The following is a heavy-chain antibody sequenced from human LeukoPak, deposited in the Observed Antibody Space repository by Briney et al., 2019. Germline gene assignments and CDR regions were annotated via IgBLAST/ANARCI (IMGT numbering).Heavy chain of an antibody. Sequence: GGSLRLSCAASGFTFDDHAMHWVRQAPGKGLEWVSLISWDGNSTYYADSVKGRFTISRDNSKNSLHLQMNSLRTEDTALYYCAKGHRGSTYYNGMDVWGQGTTVTVSS. CDR2: ISWDGNST. CDR1: GFTFDDHA. D-gene: IGHD3-10*01. V-gene: IGHV3-43D*03. J-gene: IGHJ6*02. CDR3: AKGHRGSTYYNGMDV.